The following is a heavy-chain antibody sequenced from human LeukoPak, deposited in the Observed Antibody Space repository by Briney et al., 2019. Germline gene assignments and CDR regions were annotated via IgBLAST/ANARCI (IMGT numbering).Heavy chain of an antibody. J-gene: IGHJ4*02. Sequence: PSETLSLTCTVSGGSISGGSYYWSWIRQPAGKGLEWIGRIYTSGSTNYNPSLKSRVTISVDTSKNQFSLKLSSVTAADTAVYYCARGLEMATIQRWGYFDYWGQGTLVTVSS. V-gene: IGHV4-61*02. D-gene: IGHD5-24*01. CDR2: IYTSGST. CDR1: GGSISGGSYY. CDR3: ARGLEMATIQRWGYFDY.